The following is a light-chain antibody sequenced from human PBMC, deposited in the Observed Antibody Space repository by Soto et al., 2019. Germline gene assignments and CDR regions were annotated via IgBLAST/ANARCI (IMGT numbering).Light chain of an antibody. J-gene: IGKJ4*01. CDR3: QQYSNWPLT. V-gene: IGKV3-15*01. Sequence: EIVMTQSPATLSVSPRERAALSCRASQTVYNNLAWYQQKPGQAPRLLIYGASARATGIPARFSGSGSGTEFTLTVSSLQSEDFAVYYCQQYSNWPLTFGGGTKVEIK. CDR1: QTVYNN. CDR2: GAS.